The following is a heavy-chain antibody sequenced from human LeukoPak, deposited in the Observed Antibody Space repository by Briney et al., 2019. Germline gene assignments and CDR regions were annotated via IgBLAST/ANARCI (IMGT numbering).Heavy chain of an antibody. V-gene: IGHV3-33*01. Sequence: GGSLRLSCAASGFTFSSYGMHWVRQAPGKGLEWVAVIWYDGSNKYYADSVKGRFTISRDNSKNTLHLQMNSLRAEDTAVYYCARGTRPTPVAFDIWGQGTMVTVSS. CDR1: GFTFSSYG. CDR2: IWYDGSNK. D-gene: IGHD2-2*01. CDR3: ARGTRPTPVAFDI. J-gene: IGHJ3*02.